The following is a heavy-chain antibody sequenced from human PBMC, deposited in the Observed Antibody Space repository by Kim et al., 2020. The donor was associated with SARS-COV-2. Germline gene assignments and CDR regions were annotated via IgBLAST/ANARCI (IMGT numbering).Heavy chain of an antibody. J-gene: IGHJ5*02. Sequence: GSGKHELDSVKGRFTISRDNAKNSLYLQMNRLRAEDTAVYYCARGNSGSSWGQGTLVTVSS. V-gene: IGHV3-7*04. CDR3: ARGNSGSS. D-gene: IGHD3-10*01. CDR2: GSGK.